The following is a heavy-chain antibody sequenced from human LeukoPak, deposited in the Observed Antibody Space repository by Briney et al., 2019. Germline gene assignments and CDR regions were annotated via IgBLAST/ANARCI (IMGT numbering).Heavy chain of an antibody. D-gene: IGHD3-9*01. CDR3: ARDRMNYDILPGYYSGYFDF. Sequence: SEAVSVTCPVSGCSIISYYWSWIRQPPGRELEWIGYVYYRGRTNYNPSLKRRVTIPVDASKNPFSLNLTSVTAADTAVYYCARDRMNYDILPGYYSGYFDFWGPGTLVTVSS. CDR2: VYYRGRT. J-gene: IGHJ4*02. CDR1: GCSIISYY. V-gene: IGHV4-59*01.